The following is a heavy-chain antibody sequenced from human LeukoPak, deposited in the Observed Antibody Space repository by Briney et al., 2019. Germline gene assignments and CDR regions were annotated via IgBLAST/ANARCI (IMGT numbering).Heavy chain of an antibody. D-gene: IGHD1-26*01. Sequence: PETPSLTCTVSGGSISNYFWNWIWQSPGKGLEWIGYIYNSGNTKYNPCLKSRVTVSVDTSKNQFSLKLSSVTAADTAVYYCARASFNTYGIVGFDYWVQGTLATVPS. V-gene: IGHV4-59*01. CDR1: GGSISNYF. CDR2: IYNSGNT. J-gene: IGHJ4*02. CDR3: ARASFNTYGIVGFDY.